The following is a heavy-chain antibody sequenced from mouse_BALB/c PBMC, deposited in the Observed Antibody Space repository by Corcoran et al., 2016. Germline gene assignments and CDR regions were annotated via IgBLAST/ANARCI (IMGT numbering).Heavy chain of an antibody. CDR2: INTYTGEP. V-gene: IGHV9-3-1*01. CDR1: GYTFTNYG. D-gene: IGHD2-10*01. CDR3: ARPYYLYAMDY. J-gene: IGHJ4*01. Sequence: QIQLVQSGPELKKPGETVKISCKASGYTFTNYGMNWVKQAPGKGLKWMGWINTYTGEPTYADDFKGRFAFSLETSASTAYLQINNLKNEDTATYCCARPYYLYAMDYWGQGTSVTVSS.